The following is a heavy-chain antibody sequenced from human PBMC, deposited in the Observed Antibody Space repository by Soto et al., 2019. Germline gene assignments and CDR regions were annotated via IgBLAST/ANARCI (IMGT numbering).Heavy chain of an antibody. CDR3: AKNWDTTFSSSSH. Sequence: EVQLLESGGGLVQPGGSLRLSCAASGFTFSTYAMSWVRQAPGKGLEWVSAISGSGGSTYYADSVKGRLTISSDKSKNTLYLQMNSLRAEDTAVYYCAKNWDTTFSSSSHWGQGTLVPVSS. V-gene: IGHV3-23*01. J-gene: IGHJ4*02. CDR2: ISGSGGST. D-gene: IGHD6-6*01. CDR1: GFTFSTYA.